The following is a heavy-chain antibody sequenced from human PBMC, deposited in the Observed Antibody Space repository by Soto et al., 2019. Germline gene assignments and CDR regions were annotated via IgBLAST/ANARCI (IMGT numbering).Heavy chain of an antibody. CDR3: PMVRGVIITSPPSDY. Sequence: GVSLRLSCAASGFTFSSYAMSWVRQAPGKGLEWVSAISGSGGSTYYADSVKGRFTISRDNSKNTLYLQMNSLRAEDTAVYYCPMVRGVIITSPPSDYWGQGTLVTVSS. CDR2: ISGSGGST. J-gene: IGHJ4*02. CDR1: GFTFSSYA. D-gene: IGHD3-10*01. V-gene: IGHV3-23*01.